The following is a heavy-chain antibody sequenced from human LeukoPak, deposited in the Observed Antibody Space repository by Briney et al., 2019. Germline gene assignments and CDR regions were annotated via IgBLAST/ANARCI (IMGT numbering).Heavy chain of an antibody. Sequence: PGRSLRLSCAASGFTFSSYGMHWVRQAPGKGLEWVAVIWYDGSNKYYADSVKGRFTISRDNSKNTLYLQMNSLRAEDTAVYYCARDAYDLVAALGYFDYWGQGTLVTVSS. J-gene: IGHJ4*02. V-gene: IGHV3-33*01. CDR1: GFTFSSYG. D-gene: IGHD2-15*01. CDR2: IWYDGSNK. CDR3: ARDAYDLVAALGYFDY.